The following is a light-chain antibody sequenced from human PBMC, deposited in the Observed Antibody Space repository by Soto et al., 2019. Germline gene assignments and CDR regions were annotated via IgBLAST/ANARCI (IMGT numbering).Light chain of an antibody. J-gene: IGLJ2*01. V-gene: IGLV2-14*01. CDR1: SSDVGGYNY. Sequence: QSALTQPASVSGSPGQSITISCTGTSSDVGGYNYVSWYQQHPGKAPKLMIYEVSNRPSGVSNRFSGSKSGNTASLTISGLQAEDEGHYYCSSYTSTDTVIFGGGTQLTVL. CDR3: SSYTSTDTVI. CDR2: EVS.